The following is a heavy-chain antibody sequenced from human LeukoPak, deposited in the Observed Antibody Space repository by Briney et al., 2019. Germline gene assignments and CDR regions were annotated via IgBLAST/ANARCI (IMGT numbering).Heavy chain of an antibody. Sequence: ASVKVSCKASGYTFTGYYMHWVRQAPGQGLEWMGWINPNSGGTNYAQKFQGRVTMTRDTSISTTYMELSRLGSDDTAVYYCARPIGFSSGWYGDRGNFQYWGQGTLVAVSS. CDR1: GYTFTGYY. CDR2: INPNSGGT. V-gene: IGHV1-2*02. D-gene: IGHD6-13*01. J-gene: IGHJ1*01. CDR3: ARPIGFSSGWYGDRGNFQY.